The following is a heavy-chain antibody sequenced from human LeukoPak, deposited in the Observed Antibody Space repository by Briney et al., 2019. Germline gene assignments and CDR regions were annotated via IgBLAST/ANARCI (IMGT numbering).Heavy chain of an antibody. D-gene: IGHD3-10*02. Sequence: GASVKVSCKASGYTFTSYAMHWVRQAPGQRLEWMGWINAGNGNTKYSQKFQGRVTITRDTSASTAYMELSSLRSEDTAVYYCARDQTLFGGPDYWGQGTLVTVSS. CDR2: INAGNGNT. J-gene: IGHJ4*02. V-gene: IGHV1-3*01. CDR3: ARDQTLFGGPDY. CDR1: GYTFTSYA.